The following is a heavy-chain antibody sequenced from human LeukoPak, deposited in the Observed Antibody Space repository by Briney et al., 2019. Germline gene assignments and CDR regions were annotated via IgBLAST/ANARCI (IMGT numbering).Heavy chain of an antibody. V-gene: IGHV1-18*01. D-gene: IGHD3-16*02. CDR1: TYTFTSYG. J-gene: IGHJ3*02. Sequence: DSVKVSCKASTYTFTSYGASWVRQAPGQGLEWMGWISAYNGNTNYTQKFQGRVTMTTDTYTRTAYMELRSLRSDDTAVYYCARSLNDYVWGSYRPDAFDIWGQGTMVTVSS. CDR2: ISAYNGNT. CDR3: ARSLNDYVWGSYRPDAFDI.